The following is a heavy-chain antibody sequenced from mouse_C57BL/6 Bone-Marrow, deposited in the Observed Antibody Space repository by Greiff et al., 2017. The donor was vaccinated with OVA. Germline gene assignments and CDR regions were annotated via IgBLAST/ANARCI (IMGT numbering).Heavy chain of an antibody. D-gene: IGHD4-1*02. CDR3: TTNWDRGTRYYFDY. CDR2: IYPGNSDT. V-gene: IGHV1-5*01. Sequence: EVQLQQSGTVLARPGASVKMSCKPSGYTFTSYWMHWVKQRPGQGLEWIGAIYPGNSDTSYNQKFKGKAKLTAVTSASTAYMELSSLTNEDSAVYYCTTNWDRGTRYYFDYWGQGTTLTVSS. CDR1: GYTFTSYW. J-gene: IGHJ2*01.